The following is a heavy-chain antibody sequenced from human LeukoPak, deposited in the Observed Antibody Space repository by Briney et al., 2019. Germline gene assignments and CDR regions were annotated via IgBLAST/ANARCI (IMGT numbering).Heavy chain of an antibody. CDR1: GFTFDDYT. CDR3: AKDIGPGTVSDGGYYMDV. D-gene: IGHD3-16*01. V-gene: IGHV3-43D*04. CDR2: ISWDGGTT. J-gene: IGHJ6*03. Sequence: GGSLRLSCEASGFTFDDYTMHWVRQSPGKGLEWVSLISWDGGTTYYADSVKGRFTISRDNSKNSLYLQMSSLRAEDTAFYYCAKDIGPGTVSDGGYYMDVWGKGTTVTVSS.